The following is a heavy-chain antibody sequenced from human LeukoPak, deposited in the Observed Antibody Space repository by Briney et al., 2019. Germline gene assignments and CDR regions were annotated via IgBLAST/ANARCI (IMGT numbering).Heavy chain of an antibody. CDR2: IIPIFGTA. J-gene: IGHJ5*02. D-gene: IGHD5-12*01. Sequence: PVKVSCKASGGTFSSYAISWVRQAPGQGLEWMGGIIPIFGTANYAQKFQGRVTITADESTSTAYMELSSLRSEDTAVYYCASNIVATIGNWFDPWGQGTLVTVSS. CDR3: ASNIVATIGNWFDP. CDR1: GGTFSSYA. V-gene: IGHV1-69*13.